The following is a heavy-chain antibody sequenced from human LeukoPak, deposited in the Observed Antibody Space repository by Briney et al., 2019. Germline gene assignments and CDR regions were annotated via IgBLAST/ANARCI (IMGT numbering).Heavy chain of an antibody. J-gene: IGHJ5*02. D-gene: IGHD3-22*01. V-gene: IGHV4-39*01. CDR1: GVSISGSTYY. CDR3: ARRSGGGHYYDSSGSWWFDP. CDR2: FYYGGST. Sequence: PSETLSLTCTVSGVSISGSTYYWGWIRQPPGKGLEWIGSFYYGGSTYYNPSLKSRVTISVDTSKNQFSLKLSSVTAADTAVYYCARRSGGGHYYDSSGSWWFDPWGQGTLVTVSS.